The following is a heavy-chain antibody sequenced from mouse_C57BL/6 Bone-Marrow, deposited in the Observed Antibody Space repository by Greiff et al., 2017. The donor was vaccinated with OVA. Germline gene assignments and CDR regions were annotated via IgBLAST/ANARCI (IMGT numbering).Heavy chain of an antibody. D-gene: IGHD2-1*01. V-gene: IGHV14-4*01. CDR3: TSYGNLDY. CDR1: GFNIKDDY. J-gene: IGHJ2*01. Sequence: VQLQQSGAELVRPGASVKLSCTASGFNIKDDYMHWVKQRPEQGLEWIGWIDPENGDTEYASKFQGKATITADTSSNTAYLPLSSLTAEDTAVYYCTSYGNLDYWGQGTTLTVSS. CDR2: IDPENGDT.